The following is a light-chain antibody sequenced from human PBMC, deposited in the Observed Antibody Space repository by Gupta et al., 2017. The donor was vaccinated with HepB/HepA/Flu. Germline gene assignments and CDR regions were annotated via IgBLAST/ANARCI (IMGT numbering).Light chain of an antibody. CDR2: GAS. CDR3: QQYRIKLT. J-gene: IGKJ4*01. Sequence: EIVLTQSPGTLSLSPGERVTLSCRASQSVSSNYLAWYQQKPGQAPRLLIYGASNRANGIPDRFSGSGSGTDFTLTISRLEPEDFAVYYWQQYRIKLTFGGGTKVEIK. CDR1: QSVSSNY. V-gene: IGKV3-20*01.